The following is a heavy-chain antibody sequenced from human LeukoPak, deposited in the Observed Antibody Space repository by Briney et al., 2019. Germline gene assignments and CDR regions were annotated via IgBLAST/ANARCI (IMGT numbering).Heavy chain of an antibody. CDR2: INPNSGGT. CDR1: GYTFTCYY. Sequence: ASVRVSCKASGYTFTCYYMHWVRQAPGQGLEWMGWINPNSGGTNYAQKFQGWVTMTRDTSISTAYMELSRLRSDDTAVYYCARYYYDSSGYYYYFDYWGQGTLVTVSS. CDR3: ARYYYDSSGYYYYFDY. J-gene: IGHJ4*02. V-gene: IGHV1-2*04. D-gene: IGHD3-22*01.